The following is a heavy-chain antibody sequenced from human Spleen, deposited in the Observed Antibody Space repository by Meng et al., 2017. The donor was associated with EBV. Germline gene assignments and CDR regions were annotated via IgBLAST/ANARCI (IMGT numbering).Heavy chain of an antibody. CDR1: GGTFSSYA. V-gene: IGHV1-69*01. D-gene: IGHD3-10*01. Sequence: QVQLVQSGAEVKKPGSSVKVSCKTSGGTFSSYAISWVRQAPGQGLEWMGGIIPIFGTPNYAQKFHGRLTITADELTNTAYMDLSSLRFEDTAVFYCASLDYGSGTYPGDQYVWDQGTLVTVSS. J-gene: IGHJ4*02. CDR2: IIPIFGTP. CDR3: ASLDYGSGTYPGDQYV.